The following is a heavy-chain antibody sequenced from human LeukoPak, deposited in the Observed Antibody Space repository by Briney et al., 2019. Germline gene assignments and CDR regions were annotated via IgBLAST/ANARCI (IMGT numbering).Heavy chain of an antibody. V-gene: IGHV3-53*01. CDR2: IYSGGST. CDR3: ARDPVIPTAASNWYFDL. J-gene: IGHJ2*01. CDR1: GVTVSSNY. Sequence: GGSLRLSCAASGVTVSSNYMNWGRQAPGKGLEWVSIIYSGGSTYYADSVKSRFTISRDISKNTLHLQMNSLRAEDTAVYYCARDPVIPTAASNWYFDLWGRGTLVTVSS. D-gene: IGHD6-13*01.